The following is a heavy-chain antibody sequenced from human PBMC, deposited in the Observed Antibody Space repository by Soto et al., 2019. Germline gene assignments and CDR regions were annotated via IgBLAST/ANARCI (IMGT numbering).Heavy chain of an antibody. V-gene: IGHV3-23*01. CDR3: AKATGYTSSWPPSHTWFDP. J-gene: IGHJ5*02. D-gene: IGHD6-13*01. CDR2: ISGSGGST. Sequence: GGSLRLSCAASGFTVISYAMSWVRQAPGKGLEWVSGISGSGGSTYYADSVKGRFTISRDNSKNTLYLQMNSLRVEDTAVYYCAKATGYTSSWPPSHTWFDPWGQGTLVTVSS. CDR1: GFTVISYA.